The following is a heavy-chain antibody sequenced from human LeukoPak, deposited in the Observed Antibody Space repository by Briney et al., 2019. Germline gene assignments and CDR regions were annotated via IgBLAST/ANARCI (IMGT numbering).Heavy chain of an antibody. CDR1: GFTTSDYY. V-gene: IGHV3-11*05. Sequence: PAGSLRLSCAASGFTTSDYYLSWIRQAQGKGLEWVSYISSSSSYTNYADSVKGRFTISRDNATNSLYLQMNSLRAEDTAVYYCARVRLVVPAATPLDYWGQGTLVTVSS. D-gene: IGHD2-2*01. CDR2: ISSSSSYT. CDR3: ARVRLVVPAATPLDY. J-gene: IGHJ4*02.